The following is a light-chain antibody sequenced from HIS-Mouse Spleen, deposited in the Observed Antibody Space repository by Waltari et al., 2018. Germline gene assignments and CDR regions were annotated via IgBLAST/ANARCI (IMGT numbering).Light chain of an antibody. CDR3: SSYTSSSTYV. J-gene: IGLJ1*01. V-gene: IGLV2-14*03. CDR2: DVS. CDR1: SSDAGGYTY. Sequence: QSALTQPASVSGSPGQSITIPCTGTSSDAGGYTYVSWYQQHPGKAPKLMIYDVSNRPSGVSNRFSGSKSGNTASLTISGLQAEDEADYYCSSYTSSSTYVFGTGTKVTVL.